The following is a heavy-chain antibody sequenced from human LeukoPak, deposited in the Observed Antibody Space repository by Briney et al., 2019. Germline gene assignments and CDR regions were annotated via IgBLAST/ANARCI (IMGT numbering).Heavy chain of an antibody. V-gene: IGHV3-48*04. CDR1: GFTFSSYG. J-gene: IGHJ6*03. CDR2: ISNFGDII. CDR3: AKDATAVVGTVYMDV. D-gene: IGHD6-13*01. Sequence: SGGSLRLSCAASGFTFSSYGMNWVRQAPGKGLEWISHISNFGDIIHYADSVEGRFTISRDNAKNSLYLQMDSLRAEDTAVYYCAKDATAVVGTVYMDVWGKGTTVTISS.